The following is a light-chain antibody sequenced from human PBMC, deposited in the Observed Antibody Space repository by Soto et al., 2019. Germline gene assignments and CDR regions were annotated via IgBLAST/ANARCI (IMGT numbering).Light chain of an antibody. CDR1: QSINTK. CDR2: KAS. Sequence: LTQSPCTLSLSPGDGATLSCRASQSINTKLAWYQQKAGQAPRLLIYKASTMAYGVPYRFSGSGSETDFSLTISRLEPGDFAVYYCQQYNGSLYTFAQGTKVDIK. CDR3: QQYNGSLYT. J-gene: IGKJ2*01. V-gene: IGKV3-20*01.